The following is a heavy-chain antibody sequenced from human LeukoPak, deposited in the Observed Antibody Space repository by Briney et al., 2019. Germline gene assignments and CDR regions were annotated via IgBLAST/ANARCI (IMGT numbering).Heavy chain of an antibody. CDR3: ARYPGPKGFDY. CDR1: GFTFSSYA. CDR2: INHSGST. V-gene: IGHV4-34*01. J-gene: IGHJ4*02. Sequence: PGGSLRLSCAASGFTFSSYAMSWIRQPPGKGLGWIGEINHSGSTNYNPSLKSRVTISVDTSKNQFSLKLSSVTAADTDVYYCARYPGPKGFDYWGQGTLVTVSS.